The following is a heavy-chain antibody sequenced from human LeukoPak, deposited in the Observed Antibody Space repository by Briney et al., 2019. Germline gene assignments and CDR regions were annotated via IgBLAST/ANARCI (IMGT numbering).Heavy chain of an antibody. Sequence: ASVKVSCKASGYTFTGYCMHWVRQAPGQGLEWMGRINPNSGGTNYAQKFQGRVTTTRDTSISTAYMELSRLRSDDTAVYYCARDPSNGYYYYYMDVWGKGTTVTVSS. D-gene: IGHD1-1*01. V-gene: IGHV1-2*06. J-gene: IGHJ6*03. CDR1: GYTFTGYC. CDR2: INPNSGGT. CDR3: ARDPSNGYYYYYMDV.